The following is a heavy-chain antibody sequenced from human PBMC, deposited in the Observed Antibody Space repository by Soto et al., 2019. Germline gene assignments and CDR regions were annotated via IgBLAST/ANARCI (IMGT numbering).Heavy chain of an antibody. J-gene: IGHJ5*02. Sequence: ETLSLTCTVSGGSISSYYWSWIRQPPGKGLEWIGYIYYSGSTNYNPSLKSRVTISVDTSKNQFSLKLSSVTAADTAVYYCARDRLGYCSGGSCYQTGWFDPCGQGTLVTVSS. CDR1: GGSISSYY. D-gene: IGHD2-15*01. CDR2: IYYSGST. V-gene: IGHV4-59*01. CDR3: ARDRLGYCSGGSCYQTGWFDP.